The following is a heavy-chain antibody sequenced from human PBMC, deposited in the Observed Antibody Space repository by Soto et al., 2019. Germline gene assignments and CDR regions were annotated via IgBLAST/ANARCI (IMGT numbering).Heavy chain of an antibody. J-gene: IGHJ4*02. CDR1: GFTFSSYG. CDR2: ISYDGSNK. Sequence: QVQLVESGGGVVQPGRSLRLSCAASGFTFSSYGMHWVRQAPGKGLEWVAVISYDGSNKYYADSVKGRFTISRDNSKNTLDLQMNSLRAEDTAVYYCAKQEQWLVRPHIDYWGQGTLVTVSS. D-gene: IGHD6-19*01. V-gene: IGHV3-30*18. CDR3: AKQEQWLVRPHIDY.